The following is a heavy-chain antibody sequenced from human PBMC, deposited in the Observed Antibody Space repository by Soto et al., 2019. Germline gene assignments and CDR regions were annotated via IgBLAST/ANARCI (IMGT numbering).Heavy chain of an antibody. CDR3: ARNSYYDFWSGYQRAFDL. CDR1: GYPISSGYY. CDR2: LYHSGST. Sequence: PSETLSLTCGVSGYPISSGYYWGWIRQSPGKGLEWIGSLYHSGSTYHNPSLKGRVTISVDSSKNQFSLKLSSVTAADTAVYYCARNSYYDFWSGYQRAFDLWGHGTLVTVSS. D-gene: IGHD3-3*01. V-gene: IGHV4-38-2*01. J-gene: IGHJ4*01.